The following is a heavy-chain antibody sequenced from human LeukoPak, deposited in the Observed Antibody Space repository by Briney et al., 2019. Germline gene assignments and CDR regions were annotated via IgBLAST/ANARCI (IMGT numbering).Heavy chain of an antibody. CDR1: GFTFSSFA. J-gene: IGHJ4*02. V-gene: IGHV3-23*01. Sequence: PGGSLRLSCAASGFTFSSFAMSWVRQAPGKGLEWVSGIGNSGDSTYYADSVKGRFTISRDNSKSTLYLQMNSLRAEDTAVYYCEKSPFTHYYDSSGYYSLGGDNWGQGTLVTVSS. CDR2: IGNSGDST. D-gene: IGHD3-22*01. CDR3: EKSPFTHYYDSSGYYSLGGDN.